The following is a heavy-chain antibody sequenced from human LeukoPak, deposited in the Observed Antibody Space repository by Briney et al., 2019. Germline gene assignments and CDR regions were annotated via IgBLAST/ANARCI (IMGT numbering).Heavy chain of an antibody. CDR3: AKHGQWLVLDNWFDP. CDR2: IYYSENTYT. J-gene: IGHJ5*02. Sequence: SETLSLTCTVSGGSISTSRHYWGWIRRPPGKGLEWIGSIYYSENTYTYYNPSLKSRVTISVDTSKNQFSLKLRSVTAADTAVYYCAKHGQWLVLDNWFDPWGQGTLVTVSS. CDR1: GGSISTSRHY. V-gene: IGHV4-39*01. D-gene: IGHD6-19*01.